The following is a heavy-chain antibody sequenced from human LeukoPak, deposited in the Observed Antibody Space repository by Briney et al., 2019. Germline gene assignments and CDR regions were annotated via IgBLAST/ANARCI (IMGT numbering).Heavy chain of an antibody. CDR1: GYSFTSYW. CDR3: ATGLSGSYWPEGY. Sequence: GESLKISCKGSGYSFTSYWIGWVRQAPGKGLEWMGGFDPEDGETIYAQKFQGRVTMTEDTSTDTAYMELSSLRSEDTAVYYCATGLSGSYWPEGYWGQGTLVTVSS. J-gene: IGHJ4*02. V-gene: IGHV1-24*01. CDR2: FDPEDGET. D-gene: IGHD1-26*01.